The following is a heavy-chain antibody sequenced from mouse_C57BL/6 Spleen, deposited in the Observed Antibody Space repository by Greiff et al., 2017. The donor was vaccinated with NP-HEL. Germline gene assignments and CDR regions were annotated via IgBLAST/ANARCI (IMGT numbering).Heavy chain of an antibody. D-gene: IGHD2-5*01. CDR3: ARLYYSNYFDY. CDR2: ISSGGSYT. V-gene: IGHV5-6*01. CDR1: GFTFSSYG. J-gene: IGHJ2*01. Sequence: EVQVVESGGDLVKPGGSLKLSCAASGFTFSSYGMSWVRQTPDKRLEWVATISSGGSYTYYPDSVKGRFTISRDNAKNTLYLQMSSLKSEDTAMYYCARLYYSNYFDYWGQGTTLTVSS.